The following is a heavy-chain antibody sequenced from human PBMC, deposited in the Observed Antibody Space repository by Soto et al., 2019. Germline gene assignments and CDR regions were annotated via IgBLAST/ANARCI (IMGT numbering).Heavy chain of an antibody. V-gene: IGHV3-30*18. Sequence: LRLSCAASGFTFSSYGMHWVRQAPGKGLEWVAVISYDGSNKYYADSVKGRFTISRDNSKNTLYLQMNSLRAEDTAVYYCAKAMIVVARLTRYGMDVWGQGTTVTVSS. CDR2: ISYDGSNK. J-gene: IGHJ6*02. CDR3: AKAMIVVARLTRYGMDV. CDR1: GFTFSSYG. D-gene: IGHD3-22*01.